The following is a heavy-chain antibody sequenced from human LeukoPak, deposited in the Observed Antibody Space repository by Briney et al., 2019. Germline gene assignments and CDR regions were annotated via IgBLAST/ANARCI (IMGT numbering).Heavy chain of an antibody. CDR1: GFTFSSSW. CDR3: AKDIVGATVDY. V-gene: IGHV3-7*03. D-gene: IGHD1-26*01. Sequence: GGSLRLSCAASGFTFSSSWMTWVRQAPGKGLEWVANIKPDGNDQYYVDSVKGRFTISRDNSKNTLYLQMNSLRAEDTAVYYCAKDIVGATVDYWGQGTLVTVSS. J-gene: IGHJ4*02. CDR2: IKPDGNDQ.